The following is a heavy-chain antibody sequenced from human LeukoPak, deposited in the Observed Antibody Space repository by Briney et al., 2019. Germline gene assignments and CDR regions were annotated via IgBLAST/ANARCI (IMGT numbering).Heavy chain of an antibody. CDR2: IFYSGST. Sequence: SETLSLTCTVSGDSLSSSSYYRGWVRQPPGKGLEWIGSIFYSGSTYYNPSLKSRVTISVDTSKNQFSLKLSSVTAADTAVYYCARRAYDILTGYYYIDYWGQGTLVTVSS. CDR1: GDSLSSSSYY. CDR3: ARRAYDILTGYYYIDY. J-gene: IGHJ4*02. V-gene: IGHV4-39*01. D-gene: IGHD3-9*01.